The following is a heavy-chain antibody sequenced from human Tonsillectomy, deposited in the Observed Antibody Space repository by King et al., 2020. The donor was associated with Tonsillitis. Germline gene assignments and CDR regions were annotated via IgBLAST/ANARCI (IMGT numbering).Heavy chain of an antibody. CDR3: ARTPDYYDSSGYYYRFDY. D-gene: IGHD3-22*01. CDR2: IRAYNGNR. J-gene: IGHJ4*02. Sequence: VQLVESGAEVKKPGASVKVSCKASGYTFTSYGISWVRQAPGQGLEWMGWIRAYNGNRNYAQKLQGRVTMNTDTSTSTAYMELRSLRSDDTAVYYCARTPDYYDSSGYYYRFDYWGQGTLVTVSS. V-gene: IGHV1-18*01. CDR1: GYTFTSYG.